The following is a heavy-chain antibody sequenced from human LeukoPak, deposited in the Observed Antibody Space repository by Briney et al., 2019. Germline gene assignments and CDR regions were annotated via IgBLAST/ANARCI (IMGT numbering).Heavy chain of an antibody. V-gene: IGHV7-4-1*02. CDR1: GYTFTSYA. D-gene: IGHD3-22*01. J-gene: IGHJ4*02. CDR3: ARVVRGSSGYRYYFDY. Sequence: GASVKVSCKASGYTFTSYAMNWVRQAPGQGLEWMGWINTNTGNPTYAQGFTGRFVFSLDTSVSTVYLQISSLKAEDTAVYYCARVVRGSSGYRYYFDYWGQGTLVTVSS. CDR2: INTNTGNP.